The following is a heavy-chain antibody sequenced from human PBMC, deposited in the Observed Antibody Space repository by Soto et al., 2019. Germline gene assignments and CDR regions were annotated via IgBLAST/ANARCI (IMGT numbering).Heavy chain of an antibody. D-gene: IGHD2-2*02. J-gene: IGHJ4*02. V-gene: IGHV4-59*12. Sequence: SETLSLTCTVSGGSISSYYWSWIRQPPGKGLEWIGNIYYSGSTNYNPSLKSRVTISVDTSKNQFSLKLSSVTAADTAVYYCARVPAAIPYFDYWGQGTLVTVSS. CDR1: GGSISSYY. CDR3: ARVPAAIPYFDY. CDR2: IYYSGST.